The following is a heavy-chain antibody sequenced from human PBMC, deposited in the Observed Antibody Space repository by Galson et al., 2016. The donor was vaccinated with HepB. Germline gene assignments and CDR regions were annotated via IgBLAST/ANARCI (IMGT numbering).Heavy chain of an antibody. CDR1: GFTFDDYA. Sequence: SLRLSCAASGFTFDDYAMHWVRQAPGKGLEWVSGISWNSGSRGYAASVKGRFTISRDNARNSLYLEMNSLRPEDTALYYCAKEIRYGSGSYDAFDSWGQGTMVTVSS. D-gene: IGHD3-10*01. CDR3: AKEIRYGSGSYDAFDS. J-gene: IGHJ3*02. CDR2: ISWNSGSR. V-gene: IGHV3-9*01.